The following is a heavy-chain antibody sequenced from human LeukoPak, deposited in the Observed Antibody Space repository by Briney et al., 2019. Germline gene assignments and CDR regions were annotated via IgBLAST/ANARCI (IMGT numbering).Heavy chain of an antibody. D-gene: IGHD3-22*01. CDR3: ARVTITMMPYEDY. Sequence: ASVKVSCKVSGYTLTELSMHWVRQAPGKGLEWMGGFDPEDGETIYAQKLQGRVTMTTDTSTSTAYMELRSLRSDDTAVYYCARVTITMMPYEDYWGQGTLVTVSS. V-gene: IGHV1-24*01. CDR2: FDPEDGET. CDR1: GYTLTELS. J-gene: IGHJ4*02.